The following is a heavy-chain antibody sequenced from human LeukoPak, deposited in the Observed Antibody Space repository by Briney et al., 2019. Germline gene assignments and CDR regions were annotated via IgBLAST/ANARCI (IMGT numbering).Heavy chain of an antibody. D-gene: IGHD5-24*01. CDR1: GGTFSSYA. CDR3: ARSQRAGYNVYHFDY. CDR2: IIPIFGTA. Sequence: SVKVSCKASGGTFSSYAISWVRQAPGQGLEWMGGIIPIFGTANYAQKFRGRVTITADESMSTAYMELSSLRSEDTAVYYCARSQRAGYNVYHFDYWGQGTLVTVSS. J-gene: IGHJ4*02. V-gene: IGHV1-69*13.